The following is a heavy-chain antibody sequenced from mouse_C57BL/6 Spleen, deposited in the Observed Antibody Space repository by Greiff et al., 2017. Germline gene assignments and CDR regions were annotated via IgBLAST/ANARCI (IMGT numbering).Heavy chain of an antibody. V-gene: IGHV1-54*01. CDR3: ARWNWYFDY. CDR2: INPGSGGT. J-gene: IGHJ2*01. CDR1: GYAFTNYL. Sequence: VQLQQSGAELVRPGTSVKVSCKASGYAFTNYLIEWVKQRPGQGLEWIGVINPGSGGTNYNEKFKGKATLTADKSSSTAYMQLSSLTSEDSAVYFCARWNWYFDYWGQGTTLTVSS. D-gene: IGHD4-1*01.